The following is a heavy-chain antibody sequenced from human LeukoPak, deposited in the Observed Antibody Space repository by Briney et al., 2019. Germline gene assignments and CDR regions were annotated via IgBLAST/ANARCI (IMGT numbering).Heavy chain of an antibody. CDR3: ARGRGSLDAFDI. J-gene: IGHJ3*02. CDR2: INPSDGST. V-gene: IGHV1-46*01. CDR1: GYTFTSYY. D-gene: IGHD3-10*01. Sequence: ASVKVSCKASGYTFTSYYMHWVRQAPGQGLEWMGIINPSDGSTSYAQKFQGRVTMTRDTSTNTVYMELSSLRSEDTAVCYCARGRGSLDAFDIWGQGTMVTVSS.